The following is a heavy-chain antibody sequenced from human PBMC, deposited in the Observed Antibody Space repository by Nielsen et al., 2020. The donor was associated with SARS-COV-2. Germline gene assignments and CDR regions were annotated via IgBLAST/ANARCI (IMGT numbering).Heavy chain of an antibody. CDR3: ARDAIGARGDWFDP. CDR1: GYTFTGYY. Sequence: ASVKVSCKASGYTFTGYYMHWVRQAPGQGLEWMGRINPNSGGTNYAQKFQGRVTMTRDTSISTAYMELSRLRSDDTAVYYCARDAIGARGDWFDPWGQGTLVTVSS. D-gene: IGHD2-2*02. J-gene: IGHJ5*02. V-gene: IGHV1-2*06. CDR2: INPNSGGT.